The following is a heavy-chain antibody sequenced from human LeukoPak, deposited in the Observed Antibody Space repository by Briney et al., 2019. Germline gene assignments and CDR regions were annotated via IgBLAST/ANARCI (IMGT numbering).Heavy chain of an antibody. Sequence: ASVKVSCKAAGYTFTTYGISWVRQAPGQGLEWMGWISAYNGNTNYGQKLQGRVTITTDESTSTAYMELSSLRSEDTAVYYCAREPVGSSSLGGSRAFDIWGQGTMVTVSS. CDR3: AREPVGSSSLGGSRAFDI. D-gene: IGHD6-13*01. CDR1: GYTFTTYG. J-gene: IGHJ3*02. V-gene: IGHV1-18*01. CDR2: ISAYNGNT.